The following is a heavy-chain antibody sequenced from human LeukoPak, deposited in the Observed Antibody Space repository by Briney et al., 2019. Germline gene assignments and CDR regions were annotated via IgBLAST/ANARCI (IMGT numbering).Heavy chain of an antibody. D-gene: IGHD1-1*01. J-gene: IGHJ5*02. CDR1: GYTFTGYY. Sequence: GASVKVSCKASGYTFTGYYMHWVRRAPGQGLEWMGWINPNSGGTNYAQKFQGRVTMTRDTSISTAYMELSRLRSDDTAVYYCANLKRTGGFRWFDPWGQGTLVTVSS. V-gene: IGHV1-2*02. CDR3: ANLKRTGGFRWFDP. CDR2: INPNSGGT.